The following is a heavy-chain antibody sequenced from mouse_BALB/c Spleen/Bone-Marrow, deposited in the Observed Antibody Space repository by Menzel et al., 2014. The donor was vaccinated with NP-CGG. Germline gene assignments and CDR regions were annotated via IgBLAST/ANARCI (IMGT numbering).Heavy chain of an antibody. V-gene: IGHV5-6-5*01. CDR2: IYSGGST. J-gene: IGHJ1*01. Sequence: EVMLVESGGGLVKPGVSLKLSCAASGFTFSTYAMSWVRQTPEKRLEWVASIYSGGSTYYPDSVKGRFTISRDNARNILYLQMNSLRSEDTAMYYCARRYYGYWYFDVWGAGTTVTVSS. D-gene: IGHD1-1*01. CDR3: ARRYYGYWYFDV. CDR1: GFTFSTYA.